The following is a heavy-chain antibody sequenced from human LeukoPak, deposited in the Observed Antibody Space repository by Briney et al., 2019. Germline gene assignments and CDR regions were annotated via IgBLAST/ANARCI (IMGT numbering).Heavy chain of an antibody. D-gene: IGHD3-9*01. V-gene: IGHV4-39*01. CDR2: IYYSGST. Sequence: SETLSLTCTVSGGSISSSSYYWGWIRQPPGKGLEWIGSIYYSGSTYYNPSLKSRVTISVDTSKNQFSLKLSSVTAADTAVYYCARRLVLRYFDWSHRGNWFDPWGQGTLVTVSS. CDR1: GGSISSSSYY. J-gene: IGHJ5*02. CDR3: ARRLVLRYFDWSHRGNWFDP.